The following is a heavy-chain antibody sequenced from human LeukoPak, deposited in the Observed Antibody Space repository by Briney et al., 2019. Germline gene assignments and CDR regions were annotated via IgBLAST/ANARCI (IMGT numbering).Heavy chain of an antibody. J-gene: IGHJ4*02. CDR2: ISYDGSNK. CDR3: AKNRATVTTKYYFDY. CDR1: GFTFSSYG. V-gene: IGHV3-30*18. D-gene: IGHD4-17*01. Sequence: GGSLRLSCAASGFTFSSYGMHWVRQAPGKGLEWVAVISYDGSNKYYADSVKGRFTISGDNSKNTLYLQMNSLRAEDTAVYYCAKNRATVTTKYYFDYWGQGTLVTVSS.